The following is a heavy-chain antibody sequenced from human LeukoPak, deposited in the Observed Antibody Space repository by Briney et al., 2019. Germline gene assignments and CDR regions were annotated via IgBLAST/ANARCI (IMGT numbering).Heavy chain of an antibody. CDR2: INPNSGGT. V-gene: IGHV1-2*02. D-gene: IGHD6-19*01. CDR1: GYTFTGYY. CDR3: AREAVSGWYVHY. J-gene: IGHJ4*02. Sequence: ASVKVSCKASGYTFTGYYMRWVRQAPGQGLEWMGWINPNSGGTNYAQKFQGRVTMTRDTSISTAYMELSRLRSDDTAVYYCAREAVSGWYVHYWGQGTLVTVSS.